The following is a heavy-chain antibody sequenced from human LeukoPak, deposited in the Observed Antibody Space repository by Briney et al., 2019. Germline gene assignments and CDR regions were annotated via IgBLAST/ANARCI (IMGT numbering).Heavy chain of an antibody. CDR1: GFSFSSYW. CDR2: IKYEGSHK. D-gene: IGHD3-22*01. Sequence: GGSLRLSCVASGFSFSSYWMAWVRQAPGKGLEWVAKIKYEGSHKYYVDSGKGRFTISRDNAKNSVYLQMTSLRVDDTAVYFCASSHDSSGNDWGEGTMVTVSS. V-gene: IGHV3-7*01. J-gene: IGHJ4*02. CDR3: ASSHDSSGND.